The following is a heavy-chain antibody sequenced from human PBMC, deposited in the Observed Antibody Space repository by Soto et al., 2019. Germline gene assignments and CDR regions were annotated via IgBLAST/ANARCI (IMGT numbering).Heavy chain of an antibody. V-gene: IGHV3-49*04. CDR2: IRSKAYGGTT. J-gene: IGHJ6*02. CDR3: TSLIVVVPAANYGMDV. D-gene: IGHD2-2*01. CDR1: GFTFGDYA. Sequence: GGSLRLSCTASGFTFGDYAMSWVRQAPGKGLEWVGFIRSKAYGGTTEYAASVKGRFTISRDDSKSIAYLQMNSLKTEDTAVYYCTSLIVVVPAANYGMDVWGQGTTVTVSS.